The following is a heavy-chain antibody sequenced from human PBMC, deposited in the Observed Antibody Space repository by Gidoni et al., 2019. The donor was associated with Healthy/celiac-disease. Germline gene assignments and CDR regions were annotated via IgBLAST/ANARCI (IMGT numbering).Heavy chain of an antibody. CDR1: GFTFSSYA. J-gene: IGHJ6*03. Sequence: EVQLVESGGGLVQPGGSLRLSCAASGFTFSSYAMHWVRQAPGKGLEYVSAISSNGGSTYYANSVKGRFTISRDNSKNTLYLQMGSLRAEDMAVYYCARGAAYYYYMGVWGKGTTVTVSS. D-gene: IGHD6-13*01. V-gene: IGHV3-64*01. CDR3: ARGAAYYYYMGV. CDR2: ISSNGGST.